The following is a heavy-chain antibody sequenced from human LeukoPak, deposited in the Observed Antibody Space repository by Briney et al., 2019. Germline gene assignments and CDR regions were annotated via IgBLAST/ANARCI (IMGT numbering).Heavy chain of an antibody. J-gene: IGHJ2*01. D-gene: IGHD4-11*01. CDR3: ARDPLADYYFDL. CDR1: GFTFGDYA. Sequence: PGGYLRLSCTAYGFTFGDYALTWVRQAPGKGLEWVAYIRSTSYGGTPEHAASVKSRFTISRDDSKGVAYLQMSSLKSEDTGLYSCARDPLADYYFDLWGRGTLVTVSS. V-gene: IGHV3-49*04. CDR2: IRSTSYGGTP.